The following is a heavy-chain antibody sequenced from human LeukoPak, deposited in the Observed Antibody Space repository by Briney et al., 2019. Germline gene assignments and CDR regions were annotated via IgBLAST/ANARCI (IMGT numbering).Heavy chain of an antibody. V-gene: IGHV5-51*01. J-gene: IGHJ4*02. CDR3: ARHSMIVVPYFDY. D-gene: IGHD3-22*01. CDR2: IYPGDSDSNT. Sequence: GESLKISCKASGYDFTNYWIAWVRQMPGKGLEWMGIIYPGDSDSNTRYSPSFQGQVTMSADKSISTAYLQLSRLKASDTAMYYCARHSMIVVPYFDYWGQGTLVTVSS. CDR1: GYDFTNYW.